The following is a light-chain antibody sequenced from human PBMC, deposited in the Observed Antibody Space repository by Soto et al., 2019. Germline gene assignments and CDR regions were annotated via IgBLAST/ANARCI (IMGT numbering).Light chain of an antibody. CDR2: EAS. Sequence: DIQMTQAPSTLSASVGDRVTITCRANQGISTFLAWYQQRPGKAPNLLIYEASILESGVPSRFSGSGSWTEFTLTISSLQPYDFATSDCQHYICHPYTFGQGTKLDIE. V-gene: IGKV1-5*03. CDR3: QHYICHPYT. J-gene: IGKJ2*01. CDR1: QGISTF.